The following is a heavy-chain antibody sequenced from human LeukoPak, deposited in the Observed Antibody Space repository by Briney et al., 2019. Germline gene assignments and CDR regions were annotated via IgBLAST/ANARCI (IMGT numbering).Heavy chain of an antibody. CDR2: INHSGST. D-gene: IGHD2-15*01. CDR1: GGSFSGYY. J-gene: IGHJ6*03. CDR3: AREWWRYCSGGSCYSDYYYYMDV. Sequence: SETLSLTCAVYGGSFSGYYWSWIRQPPGKGLEWIGEINHSGSTNYNPSLKSRVTISVDTSKNQFSLKLSSVTAADTAVYYCAREWWRYCSGGSCYSDYYYYMDVWGKGTTVTISS. V-gene: IGHV4-34*01.